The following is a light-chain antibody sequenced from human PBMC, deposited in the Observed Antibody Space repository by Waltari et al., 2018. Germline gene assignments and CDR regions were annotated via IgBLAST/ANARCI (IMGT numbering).Light chain of an antibody. CDR2: DNN. CDR1: SSNIWKNS. J-gene: IGLJ2*01. V-gene: IGLV1-51*01. CDR3: GAGDSSLSIVL. Sequence: QSVLTQRPSVSAAAGPKATSSCSVSSSNIWKNSVPWYQQLPGTAPKLLIYDNNKRPSGIPDRFSGSKSGTSATLGITGLQTGDEADYYCGAGDSSLSIVLFGGGTKLTVL.